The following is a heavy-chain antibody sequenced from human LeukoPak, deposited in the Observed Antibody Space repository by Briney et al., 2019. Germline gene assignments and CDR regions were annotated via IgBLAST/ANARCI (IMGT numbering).Heavy chain of an antibody. J-gene: IGHJ6*02. Sequence: SQTLSLTCTVSGGSISSDSYYWSWIRQPAGKGLEWIGRIYTSGSTNYNPSLKSRVTISLDTSKNQFSLKLSSVTAADTAMYYCARAKGYSYRYYYYGMDVWGPGTTVTVSS. CDR3: ARAKGYSYRYYYYGMDV. CDR2: IYTSGST. V-gene: IGHV4-61*02. D-gene: IGHD5-18*01. CDR1: GGSISSDSYY.